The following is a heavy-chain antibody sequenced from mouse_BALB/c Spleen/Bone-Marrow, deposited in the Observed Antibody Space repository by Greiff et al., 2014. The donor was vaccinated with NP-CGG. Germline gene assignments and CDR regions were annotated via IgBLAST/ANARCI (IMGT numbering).Heavy chain of an antibody. Sequence: QVQLQQPGAELVKPGASVKLSCKASGYTFTSYYMYWVKQRPGQGLEWVGGINPTTGGTHLNEKFKTKATLTVDKSSSTAYMQLSSLTSEDSAVYYCSLLGDYWGQGTTLTVSS. D-gene: IGHD3-3*01. CDR1: GYTFTSYY. CDR2: INPTTGGT. CDR3: SLLGDY. J-gene: IGHJ2*01. V-gene: IGHV1S81*02.